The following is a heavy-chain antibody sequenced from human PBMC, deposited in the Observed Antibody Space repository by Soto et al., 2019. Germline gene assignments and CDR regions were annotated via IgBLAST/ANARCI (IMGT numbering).Heavy chain of an antibody. CDR2: IYYSGST. Sequence: QVQLQESGPRLVKPSETLSLTCIVSGGSISSYYWSWIRQPPGKGLEWIGYIYYSGSTNYNPSLKSRVTISVDTSKNQFSLKLSSVTAADTAVYYCARAVLPATAPFEYWGQGTLVTVSS. CDR1: GGSISSYY. J-gene: IGHJ4*02. CDR3: ARAVLPATAPFEY. V-gene: IGHV4-59*01. D-gene: IGHD2-2*01.